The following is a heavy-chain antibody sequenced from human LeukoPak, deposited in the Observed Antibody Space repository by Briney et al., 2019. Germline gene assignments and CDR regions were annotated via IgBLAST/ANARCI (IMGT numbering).Heavy chain of an antibody. Sequence: GGSLRLSCAASGFTFSSYAMSWVRQAPGKGLGWVSTISGSGGSTYYADSVKGRFTIFRDNSKNTLYLQMNSLRAEDTAVYYCAKQLLGIAVAGTAYWGQGTLVTVSS. CDR1: GFTFSSYA. V-gene: IGHV3-23*01. D-gene: IGHD6-19*01. CDR2: ISGSGGST. CDR3: AKQLLGIAVAGTAY. J-gene: IGHJ4*02.